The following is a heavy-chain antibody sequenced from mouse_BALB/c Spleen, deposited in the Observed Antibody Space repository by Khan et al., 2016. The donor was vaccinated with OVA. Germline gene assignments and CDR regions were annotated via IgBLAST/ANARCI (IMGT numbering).Heavy chain of an antibody. J-gene: IGHJ3*01. D-gene: IGHD2-14*01. V-gene: IGHV1-4*01. Sequence: QVQLKQSGAELARPGASVKISCKASGYTFTTYTIHWVKQRPGQGLEWIGYIIPSNDYTNYNQKFKDRATLTADKSSSTAYMQLSSLTSKDSAGYYCVREGAYYRSDGWFAYWGQGTLVTVSA. CDR3: VREGAYYRSDGWFAY. CDR2: IIPSNDYT. CDR1: GYTFTTYT.